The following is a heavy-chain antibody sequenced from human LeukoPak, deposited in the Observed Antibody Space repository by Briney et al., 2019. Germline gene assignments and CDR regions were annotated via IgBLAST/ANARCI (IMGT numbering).Heavy chain of an antibody. CDR1: GFTFSSYA. Sequence: GGSLRLSCEASGFTFSSYAMYWVRQAPGKGLEWVAVISYDGSNKYYADSVKGRFTISRDNSKNTLYLQMNSLRAEDTAVYYCARAPLSFWLLLAPWGQGTLVTVSS. CDR2: ISYDGSNK. D-gene: IGHD2-15*01. J-gene: IGHJ5*02. CDR3: ARAPLSFWLLLAP. V-gene: IGHV3-30*04.